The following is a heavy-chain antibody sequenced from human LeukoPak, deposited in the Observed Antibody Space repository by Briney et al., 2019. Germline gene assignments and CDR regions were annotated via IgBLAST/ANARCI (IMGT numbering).Heavy chain of an antibody. D-gene: IGHD3-3*01. J-gene: IGHJ5*02. CDR3: ARHVSRFLEWLLWRGNWFDP. CDR1: GGSFSGYY. CDR2: INHSGST. Sequence: SETLSLTCAVYGGSFSGYYWSWIRQPPGKGLEWIGEINHSGSTNYNPSLKSRVTISVDTSKNQFSLKLSSVTAADTAVYYCARHVSRFLEWLLWRGNWFDPWGQGTLVTVSS. V-gene: IGHV4-34*01.